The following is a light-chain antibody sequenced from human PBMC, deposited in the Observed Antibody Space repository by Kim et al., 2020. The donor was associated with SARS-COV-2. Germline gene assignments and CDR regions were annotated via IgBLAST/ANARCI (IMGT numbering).Light chain of an antibody. Sequence: GQGVTISCSGSSSNIGSNFINWYQQLPGTAPKLLMYSNDYRPSGVPDRFSGSKSGTSASLAISGLQSEDEADYYCAAWDDSLKGSVFGGGTQLTVL. J-gene: IGLJ3*02. CDR2: SND. CDR3: AAWDDSLKGSV. CDR1: SSNIGSNF. V-gene: IGLV1-44*01.